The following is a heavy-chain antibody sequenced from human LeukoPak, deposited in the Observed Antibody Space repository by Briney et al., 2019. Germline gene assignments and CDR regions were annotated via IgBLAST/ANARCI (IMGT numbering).Heavy chain of an antibody. J-gene: IGHJ3*02. CDR3: ERSITVTNAFDI. V-gene: IGHV1-2*02. Sequence: ASVKVSCKASGYTFTGYYMHWVRQAPGQGLEWMGWINPNSCGTNYAQKFQGRVPMTRATSISTDYMELSRLRSTATAVYYCERSITVTNAFDIWGQGTMVTVSS. CDR1: GYTFTGYY. D-gene: IGHD4-17*01. CDR2: INPNSCGT.